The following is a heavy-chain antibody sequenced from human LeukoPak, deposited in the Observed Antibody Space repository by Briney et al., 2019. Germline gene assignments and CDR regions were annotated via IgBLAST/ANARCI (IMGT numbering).Heavy chain of an antibody. V-gene: IGHV3-23*01. D-gene: IGHD6-19*01. J-gene: IGHJ4*02. Sequence: PGGSLRLSCAASGFTFSSYAMSWVRQAPGKGLEWVSAISGSGGSTYYADSVKGRFTISRDNSKNTLYLQMNSLRAEDTAVYYCAKANLGIAVAGTLAVEYYFDYWGQGTLVTVSS. CDR2: ISGSGGST. CDR1: GFTFSSYA. CDR3: AKANLGIAVAGTLAVEYYFDY.